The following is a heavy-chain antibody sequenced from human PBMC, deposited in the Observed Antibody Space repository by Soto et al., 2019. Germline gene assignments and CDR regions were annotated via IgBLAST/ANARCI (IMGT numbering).Heavy chain of an antibody. Sequence: QAQLQQWGAGLLKPSETLSLTCAVYGGSFSDYYWSWIRQPPGEGLEWIGGIDHTGSTNYNPSLTSRVTISVDTSKKQFSLNLISVTAADTAVYYCARGQWLDNDWGQGTLVTVSS. CDR3: ARGQWLDND. CDR2: IDHTGST. V-gene: IGHV4-34*02. CDR1: GGSFSDYY. J-gene: IGHJ4*02. D-gene: IGHD6-19*01.